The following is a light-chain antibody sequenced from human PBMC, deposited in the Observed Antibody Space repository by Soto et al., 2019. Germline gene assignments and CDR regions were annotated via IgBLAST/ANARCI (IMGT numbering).Light chain of an antibody. V-gene: IGKV1-9*01. CDR2: GAS. Sequence: IQLTQSPSSLSASVGDRVTITCRASQGISSYLAWYQQKPGKAPNLLIYGASTLQSGVPPRFSGSGSGTDFTLTISSLXXXXXXXXXCQQLNSXPRTFGQGTKVXIX. J-gene: IGKJ1*01. CDR3: QQLNSXPRT. CDR1: QGISSY.